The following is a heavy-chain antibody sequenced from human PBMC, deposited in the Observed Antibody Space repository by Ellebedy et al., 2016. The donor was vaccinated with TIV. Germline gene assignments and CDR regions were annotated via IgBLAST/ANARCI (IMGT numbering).Heavy chain of an antibody. V-gene: IGHV4-4*02. D-gene: IGHD5-24*01. J-gene: IGHJ3*02. CDR3: ARSRKKWLQFRSNHDALDI. CDR1: GDSISSNNW. CDR2: ISHSGST. Sequence: GSLRLXXAVSGDSISSNNWWTWVRQPPGKGLEYIGEISHSGSTNYTPSLKTRVTISLDKSKNQFSLELNSVTAADTAMYYCARSRKKWLQFRSNHDALDIWGQGTMVAVSS.